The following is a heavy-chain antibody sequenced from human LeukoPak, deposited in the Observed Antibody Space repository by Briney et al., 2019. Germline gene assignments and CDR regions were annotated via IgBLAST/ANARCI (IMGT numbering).Heavy chain of an antibody. CDR2: ISGSANTI. V-gene: IGHV3-48*01. Sequence: PGGSLRLSCVASGFTFSTHGMNWARQAPGKGLEWLSYISGSANTIYCSDSVKGRFTISRDNAKNSLYLQMTSLRAEDTAVYYCARKRAVAGIYYLDFWGQGTLLTVSS. CDR1: GFTFSTHG. CDR3: ARKRAVAGIYYLDF. J-gene: IGHJ4*02. D-gene: IGHD6-13*01.